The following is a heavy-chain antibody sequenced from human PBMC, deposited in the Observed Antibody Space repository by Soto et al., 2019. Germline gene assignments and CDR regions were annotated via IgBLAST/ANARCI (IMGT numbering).Heavy chain of an antibody. CDR3: AGGQTGYYDILTGTYYYYYGMDV. CDR1: GYTFTSYG. J-gene: IGHJ6*02. V-gene: IGHV1-18*01. CDR2: ISAYNGNT. D-gene: IGHD3-9*01. Sequence: QVQLVQSGAEVKKPGASVKVSCTASGYTFTSYGISWVRQAPGQGLEWMGWISAYNGNTNYAQKLQGRGTMTTDKSTSTAYMELRSLRSDDTAVYYCAGGQTGYYDILTGTYYYYYGMDVWGQGTTVTVSS.